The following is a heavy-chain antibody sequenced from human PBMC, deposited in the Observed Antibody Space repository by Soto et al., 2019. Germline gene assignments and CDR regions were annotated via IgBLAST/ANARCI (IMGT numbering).Heavy chain of an antibody. V-gene: IGHV4-39*01. CDR2: LHYSGST. Sequence: SETLSLTCTVSGVSISSNDYYWGWVRQPPGKGLEWIGSLHYSGSTYYNPSLKSRVTISVDTSKNQCSLRVISVTAADRAGYFCASEYSTTNFAFGCHGTLV. D-gene: IGHD2-15*01. CDR1: GVSISSNDYY. CDR3: ASEYSTTNFAF. J-gene: IGHJ4*01.